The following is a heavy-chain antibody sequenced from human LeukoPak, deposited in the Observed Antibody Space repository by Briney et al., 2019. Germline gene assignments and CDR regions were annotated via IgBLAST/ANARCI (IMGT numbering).Heavy chain of an antibody. CDR2: IKSKTDGGTT. CDR1: GFTFSNAW. V-gene: IGHV3-15*01. D-gene: IGHD1-26*01. Sequence: GGSLRHSCAASGFTFSNAWMNWVRQAPGKGLEWVGRIKSKTDGGTTDYAAPVKGRFTISRDDSTNTLFLQMNSLKTEDTALYYCTRIIKSGSFDYWGQGTLVTVSS. J-gene: IGHJ4*02. CDR3: TRIIKSGSFDY.